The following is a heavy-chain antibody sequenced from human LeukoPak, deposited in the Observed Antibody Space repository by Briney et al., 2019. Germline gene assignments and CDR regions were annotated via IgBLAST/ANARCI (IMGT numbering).Heavy chain of an antibody. D-gene: IGHD3-16*02. V-gene: IGHV1-18*01. CDR1: GYTFTSYG. J-gene: IGHJ4*02. CDR2: ISAYNGNT. CDR3: ARVWELSPRAPLGY. Sequence: GASVNVSCKATGYTFTSYGISWVRQALGQGIEWMGWISAYNGNTNYAQKLQGRVTMTTDTSTSTAYMELRSLRSDDTAVYYCARVWELSPRAPLGYWGQGTLVTVSS.